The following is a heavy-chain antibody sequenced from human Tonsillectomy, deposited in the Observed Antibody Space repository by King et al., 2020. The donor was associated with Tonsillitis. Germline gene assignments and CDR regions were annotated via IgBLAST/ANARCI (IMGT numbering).Heavy chain of an antibody. CDR1: GFTFDDYG. V-gene: IGHV3-20*01. J-gene: IGHJ6*02. CDR3: ARKGRLYYYGMDV. CDR2: INWNGGST. Sequence: QLVQSGGGVVRPGGSLRLSCAASGFTFDDYGMTWVRQAPGKGLEWVSGINWNGGSTGYADSVKGRFTISRDNAKKSLYLQMNSLRAEDTALYHCARKGRLYYYGMDVWGQGTTVTVSS.